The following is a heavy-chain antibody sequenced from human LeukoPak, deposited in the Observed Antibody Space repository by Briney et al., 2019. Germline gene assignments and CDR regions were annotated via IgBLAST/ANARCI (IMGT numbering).Heavy chain of an antibody. D-gene: IGHD3-22*01. J-gene: IGHJ4*02. V-gene: IGHV3-7*01. CDR2: IKQDGSEK. CDR3: ARGAYYYED. CDR1: GFTFGSYW. Sequence: GGSLRLSCAGSGFTFGSYWMTWVRQAPGKGLEWVANIKQDGSEKHYVDSVKGRFTISRDNAKNSLYLQMNSLRAEDTAVYYCARGAYYYEDWGQGTLVTVSS.